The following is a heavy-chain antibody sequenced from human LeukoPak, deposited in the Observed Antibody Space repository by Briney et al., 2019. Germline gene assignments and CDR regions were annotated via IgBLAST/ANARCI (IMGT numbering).Heavy chain of an antibody. D-gene: IGHD2-21*02. CDR2: INPNSGGT. CDR1: GYTFTGYY. J-gene: IGHJ4*02. CDR3: ARVGNPWWSLQSPSFTWDY. Sequence: ASVKVSCKASGYTFTGYYMHWVRQAPGRGLEWMGWINPNSGGTNYAQKFQGRVTMTRDTSISTAYMELSRLRSDDTAVYYCARVGNPWWSLQSPSFTWDYWGQGTLVTVSS. V-gene: IGHV1-2*02.